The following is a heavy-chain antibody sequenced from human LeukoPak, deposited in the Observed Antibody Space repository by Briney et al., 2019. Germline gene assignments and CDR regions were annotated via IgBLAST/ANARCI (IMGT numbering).Heavy chain of an antibody. Sequence: SQTLSLTCTVSGGSISSGDYYWSWIRQPPGKGLEWIGYIYYSGSTYCNPSLKSRVTISVDTSKNQFSLKLSSVTAADTAVYYCAREVAVAGIGYWGQGTLVTVSS. J-gene: IGHJ4*02. D-gene: IGHD6-19*01. V-gene: IGHV4-30-4*08. CDR1: GGSISSGDYY. CDR2: IYYSGST. CDR3: AREVAVAGIGY.